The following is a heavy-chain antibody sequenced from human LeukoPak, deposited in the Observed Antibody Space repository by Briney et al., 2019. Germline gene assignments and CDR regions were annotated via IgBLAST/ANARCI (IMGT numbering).Heavy chain of an antibody. CDR3: ASSRGSWPDYFDY. CDR2: ISSSGSTI. J-gene: IGHJ4*02. Sequence: GGSLRLSCAASGFMFSTYEMNWVRQAPGKGLEWVSYISSSGSTIYYADSVRGRFTISRDNAKNSLYLQMNSLRAEDTAVYYCASSRGSWPDYFDYWGQGTLVTVSS. D-gene: IGHD6-13*01. V-gene: IGHV3-48*03. CDR1: GFMFSTYE.